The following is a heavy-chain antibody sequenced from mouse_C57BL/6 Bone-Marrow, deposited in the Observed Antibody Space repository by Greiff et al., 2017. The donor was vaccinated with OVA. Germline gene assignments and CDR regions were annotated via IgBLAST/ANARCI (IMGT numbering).Heavy chain of an antibody. V-gene: IGHV14-4*01. D-gene: IGHD2-4*01. J-gene: IGHJ2*01. CDR3: TTCPMISTVYFDY. CDR1: GFNIKDDY. CDR2: IDPENGDT. Sequence: EVQLQQSGAELVRPGASVKLSCTASGFNIKDDYMHWVKQRPEQGLEWIGWIDPENGDTEYASKFQGKATITADQSSNTAYLQLRSLTFEDTAVYYCTTCPMISTVYFDYWGQGTTLTVSS.